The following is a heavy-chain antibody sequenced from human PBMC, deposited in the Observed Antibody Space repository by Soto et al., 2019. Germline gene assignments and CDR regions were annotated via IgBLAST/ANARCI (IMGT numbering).Heavy chain of an antibody. J-gene: IGHJ5*02. CDR1: GFTFSSYS. Sequence: EVQLVESGGGLVKPGGSLRLSCAASGFTFSSYSMNWVRQAPGKGLEWVSSISSSSSYIYYADSVKGRFTISRDNAKNSLYLQMDSLRAEDTAVYYCARDMDSCGWYGGSGLWFDPWGQGTLVTVSS. CDR3: ARDMDSCGWYGGSGLWFDP. D-gene: IGHD6-19*01. CDR2: ISSSSSYI. V-gene: IGHV3-21*01.